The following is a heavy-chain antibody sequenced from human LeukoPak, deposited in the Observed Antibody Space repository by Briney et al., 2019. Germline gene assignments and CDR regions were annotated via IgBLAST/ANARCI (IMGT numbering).Heavy chain of an antibody. CDR3: ARHLGTYSLTRYYYYVDV. Sequence: SETLSLTCAVSGYSISSGYYWGWIRQPPGKGLEWIGSIYHSGSTYYNPSLKSRVTISVDTSKNQFSLKLSSVTAADTAVDYCARHLGTYSLTRYYYYVDVWGKGTTVTVSS. CDR2: IYHSGST. J-gene: IGHJ6*03. D-gene: IGHD2-21*01. CDR1: GYSISSGYY. V-gene: IGHV4-38-2*01.